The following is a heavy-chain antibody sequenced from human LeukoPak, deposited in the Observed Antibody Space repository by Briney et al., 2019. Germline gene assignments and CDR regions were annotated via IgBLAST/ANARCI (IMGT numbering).Heavy chain of an antibody. CDR1: GFTFDDYA. CDR3: AKDMAIELAESYFDY. J-gene: IGHJ4*02. D-gene: IGHD6-19*01. Sequence: PGGSLRLSCAASGFTFDDYAMHWVRQAPGKGLEWVSGISWNSGSIGYADSVKGRFTISRDNAKNSLYLQMNSLRAEDTALYYCAKDMAIELAESYFDYWGQGTLVTVSS. CDR2: ISWNSGSI. V-gene: IGHV3-9*01.